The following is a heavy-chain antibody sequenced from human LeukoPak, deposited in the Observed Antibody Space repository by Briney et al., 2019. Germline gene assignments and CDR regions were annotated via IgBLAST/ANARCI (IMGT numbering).Heavy chain of an antibody. CDR1: GGSISSSSYY. CDR3: ARLINWFDP. Sequence: SETLSLTCTVSGGSISSSSYYWGWNRQPPGKGLEWIGSIYYSGSTYYNPSLKSRVTISVDTSKNQFSLKLSSVTAADTAVYYCARLINWFDPWGQGTLVTVSS. CDR2: IYYSGST. J-gene: IGHJ5*02. V-gene: IGHV4-39*01.